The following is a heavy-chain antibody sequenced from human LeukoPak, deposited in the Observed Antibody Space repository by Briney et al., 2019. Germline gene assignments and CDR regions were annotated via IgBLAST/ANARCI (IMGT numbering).Heavy chain of an antibody. Sequence: SETLSLTCTVSGGSISSYYWSWIWQPPGKGLEWIGYIYYSGSTYYNPSLRSRVTISVDTSKNQFSLKLSSVTAADTAVYYCATLPTLYGDYVPGYYYYYMDVWGKGTTVTVSS. CDR2: IYYSGST. D-gene: IGHD4-17*01. CDR1: GGSISSYY. V-gene: IGHV4-59*08. CDR3: ATLPTLYGDYVPGYYYYYMDV. J-gene: IGHJ6*03.